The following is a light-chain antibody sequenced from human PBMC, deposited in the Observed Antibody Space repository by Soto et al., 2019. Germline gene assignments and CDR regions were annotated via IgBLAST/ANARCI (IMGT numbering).Light chain of an antibody. CDR2: DAS. Sequence: GFPRSPATLSLSTGERSPLSRGLSQSVSSSFLAWYQQKPGLAPRLLIYDASSRATGIPDRFSGSGSGTDFTLTISRLEPEDFAVYYCQQYGSSPITLGQGTRLEI. V-gene: IGKV3D-20*01. J-gene: IGKJ5*01. CDR3: QQYGSSPIT. CDR1: QSVSSSF.